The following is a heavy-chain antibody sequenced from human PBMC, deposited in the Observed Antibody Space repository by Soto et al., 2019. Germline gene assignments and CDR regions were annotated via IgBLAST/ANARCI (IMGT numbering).Heavy chain of an antibody. CDR3: ARGIIMFGVVYLDS. Sequence: QVRLQQSGPGLVRPSQTLALTCSVSGGSISRDDSYWTWLRRHPGRGLEWIGYIFHRGSTKFNPTLQSRVSMSLDTSQNRSSLTLSSVTAADTAVYFCARGIIMFGVVYLDSWGPGSLVTVSS. CDR2: IFHRGST. J-gene: IGHJ4*02. D-gene: IGHD3-3*02. V-gene: IGHV4-31*03. CDR1: GGSISRDDSY.